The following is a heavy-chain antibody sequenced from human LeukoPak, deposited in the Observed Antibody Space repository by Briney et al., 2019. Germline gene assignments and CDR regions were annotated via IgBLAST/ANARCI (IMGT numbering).Heavy chain of an antibody. D-gene: IGHD3-3*02. CDR1: GFTFSSYS. J-gene: IGHJ3*02. V-gene: IGHV3-48*01. CDR2: ISSSSSTI. Sequence: PGGSLRLSCAASGFTFSSYSMNWVRQAPGKGLDWVSYISSSSSTIYYADSVKGRFTISRDNAKNSLYLQMNSLRAEDTAVYYCARDVSHDALDIWGQGTMVTVSS. CDR3: ARDVSHDALDI.